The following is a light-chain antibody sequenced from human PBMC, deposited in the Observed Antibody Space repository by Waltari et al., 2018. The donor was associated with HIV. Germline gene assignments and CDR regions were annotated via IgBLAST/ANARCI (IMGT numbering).Light chain of an antibody. CDR1: QSVLSSSNNKNY. V-gene: IGKV4-1*01. CDR3: QHYYTFPRT. J-gene: IGKJ1*01. Sequence: DIVMTQSPDSLAVSLGERATINCSSSQSVLSSSNNKNYLAWFQQKPGQPPKLLIYWASARESGVPYRFSGSGSGTDFTLTISSLQAEDVAVYYCQHYYTFPRTFGQGTKVEIK. CDR2: WAS.